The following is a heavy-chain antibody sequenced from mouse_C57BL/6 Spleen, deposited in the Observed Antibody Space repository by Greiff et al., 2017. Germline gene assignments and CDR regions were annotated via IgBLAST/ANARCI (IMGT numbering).Heavy chain of an antibody. CDR1: GFSLTSYG. V-gene: IGHV2-6-1*01. CDR2: IWSDGSP. Sequence: QVQLQQSGPGLVAPSQSLSITCTVSGFSLTSYGVHWVRQPPGKGLEWLVVIWSDGSPTYNSALKSRLRISKDNSKSQVFLKMNSLQTDDTAMYYCARHTGGYYGYFDDWGQGTTLTVSS. D-gene: IGHD2-3*01. CDR3: ARHTGGYYGYFDD. J-gene: IGHJ2*01.